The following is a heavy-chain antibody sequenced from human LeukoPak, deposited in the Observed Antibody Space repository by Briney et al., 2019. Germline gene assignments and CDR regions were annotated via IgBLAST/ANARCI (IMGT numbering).Heavy chain of an antibody. V-gene: IGHV1-18*01. Sequence: ASVTVSCKASGYTFTSYGISWVRQAPGQGLEWMGWISAYNGNTNYAQKLQGRVTMTTDTSTSTAYMELRSLRSDDTAVYYCARDQRVTTGLRVLNWFDPWGQGTLVTVSS. CDR2: ISAYNGNT. J-gene: IGHJ5*02. CDR1: GYTFTSYG. CDR3: ARDQRVTTGLRVLNWFDP. D-gene: IGHD4-11*01.